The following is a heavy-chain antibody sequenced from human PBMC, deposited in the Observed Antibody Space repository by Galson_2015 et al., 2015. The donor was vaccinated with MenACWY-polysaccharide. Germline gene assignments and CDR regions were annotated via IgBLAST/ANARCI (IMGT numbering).Heavy chain of an antibody. Sequence: SLRLSCAASGFTFSSYSMNWVRQARGKGLEWVSSISSSSSYIYYADSVKGRFTISRDNAKNSLYLQMNSLRAEDTAVYYWARDAENLLDYWGQGTLVTVSS. D-gene: IGHD1-14*01. V-gene: IGHV3-21*01. CDR3: ARDAENLLDY. CDR1: GFTFSSYS. J-gene: IGHJ4*02. CDR2: ISSSSSYI.